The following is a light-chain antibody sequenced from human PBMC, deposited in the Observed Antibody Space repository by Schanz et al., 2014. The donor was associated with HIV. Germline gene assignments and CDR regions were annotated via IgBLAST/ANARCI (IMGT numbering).Light chain of an antibody. CDR1: SSDVGSYNL. CDR2: EVS. J-gene: IGLJ2*01. V-gene: IGLV2-23*02. CDR3: SSYAGTTTVVV. Sequence: QSALTQPASVSGSPGQSITISCTGTSSDVGSYNLVSRYQHHPGKAPKLMIYEVSKRPSGVSNRFSGSKSGKTASLTISGLQAEDEADYYCSSYAGTTTVVVFGGGTKLTVL.